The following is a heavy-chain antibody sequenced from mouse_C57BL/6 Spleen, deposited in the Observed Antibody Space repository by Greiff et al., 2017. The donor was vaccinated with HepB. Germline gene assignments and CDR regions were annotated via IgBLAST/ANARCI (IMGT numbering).Heavy chain of an antibody. CDR3: ARHEEDYGRAWFAY. CDR1: GYTFTEYT. Sequence: LQESGAELVKPGASVKLSCKASGYTFTEYTIHWVKQRSGQGLEWIGWFYPGSGSIKYNEKYKDKATLTADKSSSTVYMELSRLTSEDAAVYFCARHEEDYGRAWFAYWGQGTLVTVSA. J-gene: IGHJ3*01. D-gene: IGHD1-1*01. V-gene: IGHV1-62-2*01. CDR2: FYPGSGSI.